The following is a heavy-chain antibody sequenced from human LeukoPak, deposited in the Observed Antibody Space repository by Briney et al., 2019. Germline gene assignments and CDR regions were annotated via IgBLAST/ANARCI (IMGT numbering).Heavy chain of an antibody. CDR1: GYTSTSYD. V-gene: IGHV1-8*01. Sequence: ASVKVSCKASGYTSTSYDINWVRQATGQGLEWMGWMNPNSGNTGYAQKFQGRVTMTRNTSISTAYMELNSLRSEDTAVYYCARPMTENYYYYGMDVWGQGTTVTVSS. CDR3: ARPMTENYYYYGMDV. CDR2: MNPNSGNT. J-gene: IGHJ6*02.